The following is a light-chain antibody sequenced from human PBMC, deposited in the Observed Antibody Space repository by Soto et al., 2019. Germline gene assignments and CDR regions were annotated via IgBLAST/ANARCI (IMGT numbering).Light chain of an antibody. Sequence: DNVMTQSPDTLSVSPGDRATLSCRASQSVSSSYLAWYQQKPGQAPRLLIYGASSRATGIPDRFSGSGSGTDFTLTISRLEPEDFAVYYCQQYGSSQTFGQGTKVDIK. V-gene: IGKV3-20*01. CDR1: QSVSSSY. CDR2: GAS. CDR3: QQYGSSQT. J-gene: IGKJ1*01.